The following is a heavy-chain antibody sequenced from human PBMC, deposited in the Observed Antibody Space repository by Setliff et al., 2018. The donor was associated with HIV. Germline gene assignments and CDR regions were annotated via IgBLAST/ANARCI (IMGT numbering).Heavy chain of an antibody. V-gene: IGHV4-39*01. CDR2: IYHSGST. J-gene: IGHJ5*02. Sequence: SETLSLTCSVSGGSISSSNYYWGWIRQPPGKGLEYIGSIYHSGSTYYNPSLKSRVTISVDTSKNQFSLKLNSVTAADTAVYYCASRVNYYDSSGYLREEGFDPWGQGTLVTVSS. D-gene: IGHD3-22*01. CDR3: ASRVNYYDSSGYLREEGFDP. CDR1: GGSISSSNYY.